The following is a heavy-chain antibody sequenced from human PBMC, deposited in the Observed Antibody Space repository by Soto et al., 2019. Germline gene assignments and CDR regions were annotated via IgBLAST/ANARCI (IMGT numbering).Heavy chain of an antibody. Sequence: GESLKISCKGSGYSFTSYWISWVRQMPGKGLEWMGRIDPSDSYTNYSPSFPGHVTISAAKSISTAYLQWSSLKASDTAMYYCARRITMVRGVPNAYYGMDVWGQGT. CDR3: ARRITMVRGVPNAYYGMDV. CDR1: GYSFTSYW. D-gene: IGHD3-10*01. J-gene: IGHJ6*02. V-gene: IGHV5-10-1*01. CDR2: IDPSDSYT.